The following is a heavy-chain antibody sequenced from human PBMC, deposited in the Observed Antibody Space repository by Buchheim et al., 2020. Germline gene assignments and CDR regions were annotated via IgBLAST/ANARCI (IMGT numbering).Heavy chain of an antibody. CDR1: GFTFSSYA. J-gene: IGHJ6*02. CDR3: AKVGNVVITTAYYYGMDV. Sequence: EVQLLESGGGLVQPGGSLRLSCAASGFTFSSYAMSWVRQAPGKGLEWVSAISGSGGSKYYADSGKGRFTISRDNSKNTLDLQMNSLRAEDTAVYYCAKVGNVVITTAYYYGMDVWGQGTT. V-gene: IGHV3-23*01. CDR2: ISGSGGSK. D-gene: IGHD3-22*01.